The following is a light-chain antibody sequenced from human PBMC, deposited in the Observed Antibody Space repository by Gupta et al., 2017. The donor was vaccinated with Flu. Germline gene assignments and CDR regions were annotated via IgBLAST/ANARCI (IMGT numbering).Light chain of an antibody. CDR2: GAS. CDR3: QQYGSPPLT. Sequence: EIVLTHSPGTLSLSAGERATLSCRASQSVSNNYLAWYQQKPGRAPRLLIYGASSRATAIPDRFSGSASGTDFSLTISRVDPEDFAVYYCQQYGSPPLTFGGGTKVEI. CDR1: QSVSNNY. V-gene: IGKV3-20*01. J-gene: IGKJ4*01.